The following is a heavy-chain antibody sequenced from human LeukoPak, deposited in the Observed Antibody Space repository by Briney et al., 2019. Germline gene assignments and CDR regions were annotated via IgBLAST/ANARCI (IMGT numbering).Heavy chain of an antibody. CDR2: ISYDGSNK. CDR1: GFTFSSYG. Sequence: GGSLRLSCAASGFTFSSYGMHWVRQDPGKRLEWVAVISYDGSNKYYADSVKGRFTISRDNSKNTLYLQMNSLRAEDTAVYYCARGSTEFDYWGQGTLVTVSS. J-gene: IGHJ4*02. CDR3: ARGSTEFDY. V-gene: IGHV3-30*03.